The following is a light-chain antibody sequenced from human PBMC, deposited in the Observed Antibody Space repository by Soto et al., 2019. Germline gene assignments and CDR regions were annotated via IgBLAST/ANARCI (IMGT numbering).Light chain of an antibody. CDR1: SGSVSTSYY. Sequence: QTVVTQEPSFSVSPGRTVTLTCGLSSGSVSTSYYPSWYQQTPGQAPRTLIYSTNTRSSGVPDRFSGSILGNKAALTITGAQADDEAEYYCALYMGSGIWVFGGVTKLTVL. V-gene: IGLV8-61*01. CDR2: STN. J-gene: IGLJ3*02. CDR3: ALYMGSGIWV.